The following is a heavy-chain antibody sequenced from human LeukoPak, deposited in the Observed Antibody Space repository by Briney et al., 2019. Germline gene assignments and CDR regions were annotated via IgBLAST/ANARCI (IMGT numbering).Heavy chain of an antibody. CDR3: AKTPPVSPYYFDY. J-gene: IGHJ4*02. Sequence: ASVKVSCKASGGTFSNYAISWVRQAPGQGLEWMGWINPNSGGTNYAQKFQGRVTMTRDTSINTAYMELNRLRSDDTAVYYCAKTPPVSPYYFDYWGQGTLVTVSS. D-gene: IGHD3-16*01. CDR1: GGTFSNYA. V-gene: IGHV1-2*02. CDR2: INPNSGGT.